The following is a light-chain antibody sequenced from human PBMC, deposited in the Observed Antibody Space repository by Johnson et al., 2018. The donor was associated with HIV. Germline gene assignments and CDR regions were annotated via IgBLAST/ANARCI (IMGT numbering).Light chain of an antibody. Sequence: QPVLTQPPSVSAAPGQRVNISCSGNISNIESYFVSWYQQLPGAAPTLLIYEDNKRPSGIPDRFSASKSGTSATLGITGLQTGDEADYYCATWDSSLSGGVFGTGTKVTVL. CDR3: ATWDSSLSGGV. CDR2: EDN. J-gene: IGLJ1*01. V-gene: IGLV1-51*02. CDR1: ISNIESYF.